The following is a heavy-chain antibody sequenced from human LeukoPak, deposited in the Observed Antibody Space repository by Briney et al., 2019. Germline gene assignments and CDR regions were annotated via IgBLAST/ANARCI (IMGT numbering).Heavy chain of an antibody. D-gene: IGHD3-22*01. V-gene: IGHV3-48*01. CDR2: ISSSSRTK. CDR3: ARDPYYYDSSGIITTGNFFDY. J-gene: IGHJ4*02. Sequence: PGGSLRLSCAASGFTSSRNSMNWVRQAPGKGLEWVSYISSSSRTKYYADSVKGRFTISRDNAKNSLYLQMNSLRAEDTAVYYCARDPYYYDSSGIITTGNFFDYWGQGTLVTVSS. CDR1: GFTSSRNS.